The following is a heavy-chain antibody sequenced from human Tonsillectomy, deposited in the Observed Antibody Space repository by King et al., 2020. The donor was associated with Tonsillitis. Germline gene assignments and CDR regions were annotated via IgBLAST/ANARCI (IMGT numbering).Heavy chain of an antibody. V-gene: IGHV1-18*04. CDR1: GYTFTTYG. CDR3: AGVAPRRFGELLEGH. J-gene: IGHJ4*02. CDR2: ISAYNGNT. D-gene: IGHD3-10*01. Sequence: QLVQSGAEVKKPGASVKVSCKASGYTFTTYGISWVRQAPGQGLEWMGWISAYNGNTNYAQKLQGRVTMTTDTSTSTAYMERRSLRSEHTAVYYCAGVAPRRFGELLEGHWGQGTLVTVSS.